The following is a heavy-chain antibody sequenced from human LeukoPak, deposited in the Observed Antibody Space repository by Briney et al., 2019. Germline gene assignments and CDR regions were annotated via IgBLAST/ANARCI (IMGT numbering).Heavy chain of an antibody. Sequence: GGSLRLSCAASGFTFSNAWMSWVRQAPGKGPEWVGRIKSKTDGGTTDYAAPVKGRFTISRDDSKNTLYPQMHSLNTEDTAVYYCTTDHRNDFWSGYYEPKTFDYWGQGTLVTVSS. CDR2: IKSKTDGGTT. CDR3: TTDHRNDFWSGYYEPKTFDY. D-gene: IGHD3-3*01. V-gene: IGHV3-15*01. CDR1: GFTFSNAW. J-gene: IGHJ4*02.